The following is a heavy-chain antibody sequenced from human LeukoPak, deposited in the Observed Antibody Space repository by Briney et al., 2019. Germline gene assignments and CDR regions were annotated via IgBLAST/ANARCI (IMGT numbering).Heavy chain of an antibody. CDR2: IKEDGKKI. CDR3: ARGQNWNHDF. J-gene: IGHJ4*02. V-gene: IGHV3-7*01. CDR1: GFSFSGFW. Sequence: PGGSLRLSCAASGFSFSGFWMSWLRQAPGKGLEWVANIKEDGKKIYQVDSLKGRFTISRDNAKNSLFLQMNSLGVEDTAIYYCARGQNWNHDFWGQGTLVTVSS. D-gene: IGHD1-14*01.